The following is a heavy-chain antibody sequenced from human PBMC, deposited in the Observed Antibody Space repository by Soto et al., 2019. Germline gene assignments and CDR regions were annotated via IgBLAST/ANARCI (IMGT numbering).Heavy chain of an antibody. CDR3: ARGFWSGLEPHYYYYGMDV. CDR2: TYYRSKWYN. CDR1: GDSVSSNSAA. J-gene: IGHJ6*02. D-gene: IGHD1-1*01. V-gene: IGHV6-1*01. Sequence: SQTLSLTCAISGDSVSSNSAAWNWIRQSPSRGLEWLGRTYYRSKWYNDYAVPVKSRITINPDTSKNQFSLQLNSVTPEDTAVYYCARGFWSGLEPHYYYYGMDVWGQGTTVTVSS.